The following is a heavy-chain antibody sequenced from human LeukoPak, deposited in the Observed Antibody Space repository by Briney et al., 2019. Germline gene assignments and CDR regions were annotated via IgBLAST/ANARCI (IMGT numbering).Heavy chain of an antibody. D-gene: IGHD3-22*01. V-gene: IGHV1-18*01. Sequence: ASVKVSCKASGGTFSSYAISWVRQAPGQGLEWMGWISAYNGNTNYAQKLQGRVTMTTDTSTSTAYMELRSLRSDDTAVYYCARGYDSSGYYEGTVDWFDPWGQGTLVTVSS. CDR2: ISAYNGNT. CDR3: ARGYDSSGYYEGTVDWFDP. J-gene: IGHJ5*02. CDR1: GGTFSSYA.